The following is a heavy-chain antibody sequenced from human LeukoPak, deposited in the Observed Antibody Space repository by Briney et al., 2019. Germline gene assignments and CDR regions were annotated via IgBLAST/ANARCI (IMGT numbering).Heavy chain of an antibody. Sequence: PGGSLRLSCAASGFTFSGSPMHWVRQASGKGLEWVGRIRTKATSYDAAYAASVKGRFTISRDDSKNTAYLQMNSLRAEDTAVYYCARETQQLVQDYWGQGTLVTVSS. CDR3: ARETQQLVQDY. CDR1: GFTFSGSP. D-gene: IGHD6-13*01. J-gene: IGHJ4*02. CDR2: IRTKATSYDA. V-gene: IGHV3-73*01.